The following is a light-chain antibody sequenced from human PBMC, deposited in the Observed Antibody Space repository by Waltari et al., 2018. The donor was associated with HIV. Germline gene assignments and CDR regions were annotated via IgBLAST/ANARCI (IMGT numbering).Light chain of an antibody. CDR1: QSVNSH. V-gene: IGKV3D-15*01. J-gene: IGKJ2*01. CDR3: QQYNDWPPYT. CDR2: GAS. Sequence: EVLLTQSPVTLSASRGERVTLFCRASQSVNSHLAWYQHRPGQAPRLLIYGASTRATGIPARFIGSGSGTEFSLTISSLQSEDFAVYYCQQYNDWPPYTFGQGTKLEI.